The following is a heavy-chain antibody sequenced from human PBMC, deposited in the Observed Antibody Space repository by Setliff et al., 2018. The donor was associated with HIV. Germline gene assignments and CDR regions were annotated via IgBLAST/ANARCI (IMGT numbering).Heavy chain of an antibody. Sequence: SETLSLTCTVSGGSINSGEYYWSWSRQHPGKGPEWIGYIYYTGDTYYNPPLKSRGTMSIDTSKNQFSLRLSSLTAADTAVYYCARWYTTGRGWFDPWGQGTLVTVSS. CDR1: GGSINSGEYY. D-gene: IGHD6-25*01. V-gene: IGHV4-31*03. CDR3: ARWYTTGRGWFDP. J-gene: IGHJ5*02. CDR2: IYYTGDT.